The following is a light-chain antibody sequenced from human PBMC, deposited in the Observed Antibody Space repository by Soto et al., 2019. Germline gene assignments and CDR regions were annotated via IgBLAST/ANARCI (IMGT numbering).Light chain of an antibody. V-gene: IGKV3-15*01. J-gene: IGKJ5*01. CDR1: QSVTTN. CDR2: DVS. CDR3: QQYNNWPFS. Sequence: EIVLPQSPGTLSLSPGDRATLSGRASQSVTTNFAWYQQKSGQSPRLLIYDVSIRATGVPARFSATGSETDFTLTISGLQSEESAVDVGQQYNNWPFSFGQGTRLEIK.